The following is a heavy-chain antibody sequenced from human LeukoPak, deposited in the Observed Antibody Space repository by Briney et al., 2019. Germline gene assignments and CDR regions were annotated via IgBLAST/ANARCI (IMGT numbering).Heavy chain of an antibody. CDR3: ANTPDDYLRLGSY. CDR2: ITDGADT. J-gene: IGHJ4*02. V-gene: IGHV3-23*01. CDR1: GFPFGSYA. D-gene: IGHD3-10*01. Sequence: GGSLRLSCAASGFPFGSYAMTWVRQAPGKGLESVSVITDGADTYYADSVKGRFTISRDNSQNTVHLQMDNLRADDTAVYYCANTPDDYLRLGSYWGQGTLVTVSS.